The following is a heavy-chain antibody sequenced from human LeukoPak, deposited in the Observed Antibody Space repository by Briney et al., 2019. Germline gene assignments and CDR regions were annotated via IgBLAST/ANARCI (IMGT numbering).Heavy chain of an antibody. D-gene: IGHD3-10*01. CDR1: NYTFTSYA. CDR2: IIPILGIA. V-gene: IGHV1-69*04. J-gene: IGHJ4*02. Sequence: SVKVSCKASNYTFTSYAISWVRQAPGQGLEWMGRIIPILGIANYAQKFQGRVTITADKSTSTAYMELSSLRSEDTAVYYCARGIRSYYYGSGSYYGIDYWGQGTLVTVSS. CDR3: ARGIRSYYYGSGSYYGIDY.